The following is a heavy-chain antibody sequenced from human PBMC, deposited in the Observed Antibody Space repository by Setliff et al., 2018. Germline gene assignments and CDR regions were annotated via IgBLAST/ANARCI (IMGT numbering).Heavy chain of an antibody. Sequence: SETLSLTCTVSGGSISSHYWSWIRQPPGKGLEWIGSIYYSGSTNYNPSLKSRVTISVDTSKSQFSLKLSSVTAADTAVYYCARTHDYGDYRWYFDLWGRGTLVTVSS. CDR3: ARTHDYGDYRWYFDL. CDR1: GGSISSHY. D-gene: IGHD4-17*01. V-gene: IGHV4-59*08. CDR2: IYYSGST. J-gene: IGHJ2*01.